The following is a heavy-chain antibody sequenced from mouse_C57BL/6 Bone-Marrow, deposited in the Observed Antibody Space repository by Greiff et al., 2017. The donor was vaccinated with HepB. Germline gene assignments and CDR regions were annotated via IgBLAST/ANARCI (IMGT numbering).Heavy chain of an antibody. D-gene: IGHD1-2*01. CDR2: FYPGSGSI. CDR1: GYTFTEYT. J-gene: IGHJ2*01. CDR3: ARHERITTALYFDY. V-gene: IGHV1-62-2*01. Sequence: QVQLQQQSGAELVKPGASVKLSCKASGYTFTEYTIHWVKQRSGQGLEWIGWFYPGSGSIKYNEKFKDKATFTADKSSSTVYMELSRFTSEDSAVYFCARHERITTALYFDYWGQGTTLTVSS.